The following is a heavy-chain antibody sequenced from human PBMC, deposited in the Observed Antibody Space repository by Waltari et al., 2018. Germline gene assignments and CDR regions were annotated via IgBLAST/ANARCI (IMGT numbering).Heavy chain of an antibody. CDR3: ARDRLPDHYLYYYMDV. D-gene: IGHD2-21*01. J-gene: IGHJ6*03. CDR2: VKYDGTTE. CDR1: GFIFSRYG. V-gene: IGHV3-30*02. Sequence: QLVESGGAVVPPGGSLRLSCAASGFIFSRYGMHWVRQAPGKGLEGVAYVKYDGTTEYYGDSVRGRFTISRDNPENTVYLQMTSLRPDDTAIYYCARDRLPDHYLYYYMDVWGKGTAVTISS.